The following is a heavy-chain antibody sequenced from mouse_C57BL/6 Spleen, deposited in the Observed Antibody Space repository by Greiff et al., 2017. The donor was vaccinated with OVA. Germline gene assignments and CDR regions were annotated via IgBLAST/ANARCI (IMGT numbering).Heavy chain of an antibody. CDR2: INPNNGGT. J-gene: IGHJ4*01. CDR1: GYTFTDYY. CDR3: ARADTTVPESPHYYAMDY. Sequence: EVQLQQSGPELVKPGASVKISCKASGYTFTDYYMNWVKQSHGKSLEWIGDINPNNGGTSYNQKFKGKATLTVDKSSSTAYMELRSLTSEDSAVYYCARADTTVPESPHYYAMDYWGQGTSVTVSS. V-gene: IGHV1-26*01. D-gene: IGHD1-1*01.